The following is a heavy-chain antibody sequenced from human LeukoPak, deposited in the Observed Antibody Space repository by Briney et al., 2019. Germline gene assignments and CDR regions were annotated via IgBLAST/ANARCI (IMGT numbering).Heavy chain of an antibody. CDR2: IYYSGST. J-gene: IGHJ4*02. CDR1: GGSINSDY. D-gene: IGHD4-17*01. V-gene: IGHV4-59*08. Sequence: SETLPLTCSVSGGSINSDYWNWIRQPPGKGLEWIGYIYYSGSTNYNPSLKSRVTVSVDTSKNQFSLKLSSVTAADTAVYYCARHHYGEHFDYWGQGTLVTVSS. CDR3: ARHHYGEHFDY.